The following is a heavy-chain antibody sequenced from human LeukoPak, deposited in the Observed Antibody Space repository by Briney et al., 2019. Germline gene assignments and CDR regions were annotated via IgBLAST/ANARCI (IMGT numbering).Heavy chain of an antibody. Sequence: ASVKVSCKASGYTFTRYYMHWVRQAPGQGLEWMGWINPNSGGTNYAQKFQGRVTMTRDTSISTAYMELSRLRSDDTAVYYCARDLPRSYYYMDVWGKGTTVTVSS. CDR3: ARDLPRSYYYMDV. CDR1: GYTFTRYY. J-gene: IGHJ6*03. CDR2: INPNSGGT. V-gene: IGHV1-2*02.